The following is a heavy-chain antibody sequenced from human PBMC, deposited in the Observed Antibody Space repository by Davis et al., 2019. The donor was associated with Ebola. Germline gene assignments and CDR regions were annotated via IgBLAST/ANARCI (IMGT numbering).Heavy chain of an antibody. J-gene: IGHJ6*02. CDR2: LSGSGGLS. Sequence: PGGSLRLSCAASGFTVRSTYMTWVRQAPGKGLEWVSALSGSGGLSYYADSVKGRFTISRDNSKNTLYLQMNSLTAEDTAVYYCARGGETITGTASHGMDVWGQGTTVTVSS. CDR1: GFTVRSTY. CDR3: ARGGETITGTASHGMDV. D-gene: IGHD1-14*01. V-gene: IGHV3-23*01.